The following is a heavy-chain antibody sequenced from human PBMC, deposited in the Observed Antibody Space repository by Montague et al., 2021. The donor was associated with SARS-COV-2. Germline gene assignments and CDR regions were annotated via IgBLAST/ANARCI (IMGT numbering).Heavy chain of an antibody. D-gene: IGHD2/OR15-2a*01. V-gene: IGHV2-5*02. CDR2: IYWDDDK. J-gene: IGHJ5*02. CDR3: ARRTCIVSASYGCSLDA. Sequence: PALVKPTQTLTLTCTFSGFSLSTSGVGVGWIRQPPGKALEWLALIYWDDDKRYSPSLKSRLTISKDTSKNQVVLTMTNMDPVDTATYYCARRTCIVSASYGCSLDAWGQGTLVTVSS. CDR1: GFSLSTSGVG.